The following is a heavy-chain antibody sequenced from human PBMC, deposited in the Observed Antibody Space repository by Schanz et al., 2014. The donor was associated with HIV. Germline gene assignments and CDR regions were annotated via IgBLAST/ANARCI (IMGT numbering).Heavy chain of an antibody. Sequence: VQLLQSGAEVKKPGASVKVSCKASGYTFTSYDINWVRQATGLGLEWMGWMNPNSGYTGYAQKFQGRVTMTRHTPTSTAYMELSSLRSDDTAVYYCARMSPSSTSYGDAFDVWGQGTMITVSS. D-gene: IGHD2-2*01. J-gene: IGHJ3*01. CDR1: GYTFTSYD. CDR2: MNPNSGYT. CDR3: ARMSPSSTSYGDAFDV. V-gene: IGHV1-8*02.